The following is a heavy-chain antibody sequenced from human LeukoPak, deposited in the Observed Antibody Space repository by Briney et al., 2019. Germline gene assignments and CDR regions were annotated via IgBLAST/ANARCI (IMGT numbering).Heavy chain of an antibody. Sequence: SETLSLTCTVSGYSISSGYYWGWIRQPPGKGLEWIRSIYHSGSTYYNPSLKSRVTISVDTSKNQFSLKLSSVTAADTAVYYCARLYEGWFDPWGQGTLVTVSS. CDR1: GYSISSGYY. CDR3: ARLYEGWFDP. D-gene: IGHD2/OR15-2a*01. J-gene: IGHJ5*02. V-gene: IGHV4-38-2*02. CDR2: IYHSGST.